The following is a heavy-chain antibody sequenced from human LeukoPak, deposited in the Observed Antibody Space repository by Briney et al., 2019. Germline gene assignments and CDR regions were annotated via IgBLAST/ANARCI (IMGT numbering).Heavy chain of an antibody. CDR2: INSDGSTT. D-gene: IGHD2-21*02. CDR3: VRDSNPYCQGDCNYDAFDL. J-gene: IGHJ3*01. Sequence: GGSLRLSCAASGFTFSSYWMHWVRQAPGKGLVWVSRINSDGSTTNYADSVKGRFTISRDNAKNTLYLQMDSLTAEDTAVYYCVRDSNPYCQGDCNYDAFDLWGQGAMVTVSP. V-gene: IGHV3-74*01. CDR1: GFTFSSYW.